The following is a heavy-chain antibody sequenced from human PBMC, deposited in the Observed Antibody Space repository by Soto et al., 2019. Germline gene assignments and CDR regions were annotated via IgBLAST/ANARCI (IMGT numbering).Heavy chain of an antibody. D-gene: IGHD3-10*01. CDR1: GGSISSSNW. J-gene: IGHJ4*02. V-gene: IGHV4-4*02. CDR3: ATRLGAPPGSYRAPNDDS. Sequence: SETLSLTCAVSGGSISSSNWWSWVRQPPGKGLEWIGEIYQSGGTNYNPSLRSRVTILIDKSKNQFSLRLTSVTAADTAVYYCATRLGAPPGSYRAPNDDSWGQGTLVTVSS. CDR2: IYQSGGT.